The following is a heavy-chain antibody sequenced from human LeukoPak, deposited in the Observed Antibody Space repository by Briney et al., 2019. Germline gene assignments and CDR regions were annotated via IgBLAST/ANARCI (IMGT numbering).Heavy chain of an antibody. D-gene: IGHD3-10*01. Sequence: SETLSLTCAVYGGSFSGYYWSWIRQPPGKGLEWIGEINHSGSTNYNPSLKSRVTISVDTSKNQFSLKVSSVTAADTAVYYCARDMVRGVSNWFDPWGQGTLVTVSS. CDR1: GGSFSGYY. CDR2: INHSGST. J-gene: IGHJ5*02. V-gene: IGHV4-34*01. CDR3: ARDMVRGVSNWFDP.